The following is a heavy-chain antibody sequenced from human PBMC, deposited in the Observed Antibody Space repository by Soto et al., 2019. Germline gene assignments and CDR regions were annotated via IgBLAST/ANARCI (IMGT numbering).Heavy chain of an antibody. D-gene: IGHD3-22*01. Sequence: AGGSMRLPCAAAGVNCGSYWMSCVLQNKGKGLEWVANLKPDGSQKWYVDSVKGRFAISRDNAKNSLFLQMNRLRAEDTAVYYCTRGDYYDSSGPFSDAFDIWGQGTMVTVSS. CDR2: LKPDGSQK. V-gene: IGHV3-7*04. J-gene: IGHJ3*02. CDR1: GVNCGSYW. CDR3: TRGDYYDSSGPFSDAFDI.